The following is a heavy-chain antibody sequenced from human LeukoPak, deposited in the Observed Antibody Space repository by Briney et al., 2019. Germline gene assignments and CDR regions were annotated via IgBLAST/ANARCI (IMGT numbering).Heavy chain of an antibody. J-gene: IGHJ3*02. V-gene: IGHV3-23*01. Sequence: GGSLRLSCAASRFTFSSYAMSWVRQAPGKGLEWVSAISGSGGSTYYADSVKGRFTISRDNSKNTLYLQMNSLRAEDTAVYYCARSYYDILTGYLPDAFDIWGQGTMVTVSS. D-gene: IGHD3-9*01. CDR1: RFTFSSYA. CDR2: ISGSGGST. CDR3: ARSYYDILTGYLPDAFDI.